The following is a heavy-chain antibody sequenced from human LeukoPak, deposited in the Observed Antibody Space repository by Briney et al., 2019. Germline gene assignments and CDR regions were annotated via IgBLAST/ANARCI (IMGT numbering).Heavy chain of an antibody. CDR2: INHSGST. CDR3: ARGFDCGGDCYSHGIDY. CDR1: GGSFSGYY. J-gene: IGHJ4*02. V-gene: IGHV4-34*01. D-gene: IGHD2-21*02. Sequence: PSETLSLTCAVYGGSFSGYYWSWIRQPPGKGLEWIGEINHSGSTNYNPSLKSRVTISVDTSKNQFSLKLSSVTAADTAAYYCARGFDCGGDCYSHGIDYWGQGTLVTVSS.